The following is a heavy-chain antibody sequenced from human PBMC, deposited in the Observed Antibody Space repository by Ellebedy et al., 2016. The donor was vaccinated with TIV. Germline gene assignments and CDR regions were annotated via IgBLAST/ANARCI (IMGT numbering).Heavy chain of an antibody. Sequence: GGSLRLXXAASGFTFDSYAMNWVRQAPGKGLEWVSGITGGGSNTYYADSVRGRFTIPRDNSRNSLFLQMNSLRVEDTAVYYCAKTRYGSGWYYFAYWGQGALVTVSS. CDR2: ITGGGSNT. V-gene: IGHV3-23*01. CDR1: GFTFDSYA. CDR3: AKTRYGSGWYYFAY. D-gene: IGHD6-19*01. J-gene: IGHJ4*02.